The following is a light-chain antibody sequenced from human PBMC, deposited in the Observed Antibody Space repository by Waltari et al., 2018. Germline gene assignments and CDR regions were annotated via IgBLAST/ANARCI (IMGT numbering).Light chain of an antibody. Sequence: EIVFTQSPATLSLSPGEIATLACRASQSVSSSLAWYQQKPGQAPRLLIYDASNRATGIPARFSGSGSGTDFTLTISSLEPEDFAVYYCQQRSNWRHTFGQGTKLEIK. CDR2: DAS. V-gene: IGKV3-11*01. J-gene: IGKJ2*01. CDR1: QSVSSS. CDR3: QQRSNWRHT.